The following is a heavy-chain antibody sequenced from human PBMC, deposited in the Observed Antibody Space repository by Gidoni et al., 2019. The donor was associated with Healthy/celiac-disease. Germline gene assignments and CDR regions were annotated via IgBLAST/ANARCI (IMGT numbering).Heavy chain of an antibody. D-gene: IGHD2-2*01. CDR2: SDDSGST. CDR3: ARARDFSSSSSSCLHDMDV. CDR1: SSYH. J-gene: IGHJ6*03. Sequence: SSYHRSWIRQPPGKGLEWIGYSDDSGSTNYNPARKCRVTISVDKSKNQFSLKVSSVNAADTAVDYCARARDFSSSSSSCLHDMDVCGKGTTVTVSS. V-gene: IGHV4-59*01.